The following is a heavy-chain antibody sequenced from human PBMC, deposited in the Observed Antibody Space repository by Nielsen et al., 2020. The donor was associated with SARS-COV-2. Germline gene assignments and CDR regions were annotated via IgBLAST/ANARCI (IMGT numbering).Heavy chain of an antibody. D-gene: IGHD6-19*01. CDR3: ARDLQWPIDY. Sequence: GESLKISCAASEFTFGAYSMNWVRQAPGKGLEWVSSISSGSSYIYYADSVKGRFTISRDNAKNSLYLQMNSLRDEDTAVYYCARDLQWPIDYWGQGTLVTVSS. CDR2: ISSGSSYI. V-gene: IGHV3-21*01. J-gene: IGHJ4*02. CDR1: EFTFGAYS.